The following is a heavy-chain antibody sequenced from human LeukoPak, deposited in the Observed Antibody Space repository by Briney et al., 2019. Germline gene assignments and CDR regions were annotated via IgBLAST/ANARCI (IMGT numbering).Heavy chain of an antibody. Sequence: ASVKVSCKATGYTFTGHYMHWVRQAPGQGLEWMGRINPNTGVTDYAQKFQGRVTVTRDTSIGTVSMDLRLRSDDTAVYYCARGSRGGGYEAFDFWGQGTQVTVSS. J-gene: IGHJ4*02. V-gene: IGHV1-2*06. CDR1: GYTFTGHY. CDR2: INPNTGVT. D-gene: IGHD5-12*01. CDR3: ARGSRGGGYEAFDF.